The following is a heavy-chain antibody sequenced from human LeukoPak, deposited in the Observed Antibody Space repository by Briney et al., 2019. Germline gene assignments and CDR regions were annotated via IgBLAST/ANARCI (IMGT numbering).Heavy chain of an antibody. CDR2: IHFSGST. J-gene: IGHJ3*02. V-gene: IGHV4-59*08. CDR1: GDYISGYY. D-gene: IGHD4-17*01. Sequence: PSETLSLTCVVSGDYISGYYWSWIRQPQGKGLEWIGYIHFSGSTKYNPSHRGRVDISVDTSTNQFSLRLTSVTAADTALYFCARHIYGDSVAFDIWGQGTLVTVSS. CDR3: ARHIYGDSVAFDI.